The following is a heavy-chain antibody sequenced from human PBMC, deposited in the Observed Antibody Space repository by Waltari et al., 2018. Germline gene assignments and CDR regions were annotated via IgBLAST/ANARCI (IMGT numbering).Heavy chain of an antibody. CDR1: GGSISSSSYY. V-gene: IGHV4-39*07. J-gene: IGHJ4*02. CDR3: ARDGKQLVPSDY. D-gene: IGHD6-6*01. Sequence: QLQLQESGPGLVKPSETLSLTCTVSGGSISSSSYYWGWIRQPPGKGLEWIGSIYYSGSPYYNPSLKSRVTISVDTSKNQFSLKLSSVTAADTAVYYCARDGKQLVPSDYWGQGTLVTVSS. CDR2: IYYSGSP.